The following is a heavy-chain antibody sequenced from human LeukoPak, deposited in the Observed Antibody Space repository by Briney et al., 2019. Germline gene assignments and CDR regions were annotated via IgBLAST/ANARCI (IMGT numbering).Heavy chain of an antibody. Sequence: SSETLSLTCTVSGGSISSSSYYWGWIRQPPGKGLEWIGSIYYSGSTYYNPSLKSRVTISVDTSKNQFSLKLSSVTAADTAVYYCARHSSSGIYWAFDIWGQGTMVTVSS. J-gene: IGHJ3*02. V-gene: IGHV4-39*01. CDR2: IYYSGST. D-gene: IGHD6-19*01. CDR3: ARHSSSGIYWAFDI. CDR1: GGSISSSSYY.